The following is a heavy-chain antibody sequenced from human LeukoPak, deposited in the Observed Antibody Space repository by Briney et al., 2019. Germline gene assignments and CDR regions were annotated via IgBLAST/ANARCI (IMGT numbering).Heavy chain of an antibody. V-gene: IGHV4-38-2*02. D-gene: IGHD7-27*01. CDR3: ARGFRGDNFDY. CDR2: IYYSGST. J-gene: IGHJ4*02. CDR1: GYSLSSGYY. Sequence: SETLSLTCTVSGYSLSSGYYWGWIRQPPGKGLEWIGSIYYSGSTYYNPSLKSRVTISVDTSKNQFSLKLSSVTAADTAVYFCARGFRGDNFDYWGQGTLVTVSS.